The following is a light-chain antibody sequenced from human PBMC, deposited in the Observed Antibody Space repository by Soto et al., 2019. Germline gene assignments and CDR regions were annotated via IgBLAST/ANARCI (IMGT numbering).Light chain of an antibody. CDR2: EVR. Sequence: QSVLTQPPSASGSPGQSVTISCTGTSSDVGGYKYVSWYQQHPGTAPKLMIYEVRQRPSGVPDRFSGSKSGNTASLTVSGLQAEDEADYYCSSYAGSNSVVFGGGTKLTVL. J-gene: IGLJ2*01. CDR1: SSDVGGYKY. CDR3: SSYAGSNSVV. V-gene: IGLV2-8*01.